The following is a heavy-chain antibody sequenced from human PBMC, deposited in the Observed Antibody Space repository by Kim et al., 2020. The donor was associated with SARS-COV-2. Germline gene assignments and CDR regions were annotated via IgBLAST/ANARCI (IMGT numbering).Heavy chain of an antibody. D-gene: IGHD3-10*01. CDR1: GFTFSNYD. Sequence: GGSLRLSCAASGFTFSNYDIHWVRQAPGKGLEWVAVISYDGSNKNYADSVKGRFTISRDNSKNTLYLQMNSLRAEDTAVYYCAKDATYFYGSGSYFDYWG. J-gene: IGHJ4*01. CDR2: ISYDGSNK. V-gene: IGHV3-30*18. CDR3: AKDATYFYGSGSYFDY.